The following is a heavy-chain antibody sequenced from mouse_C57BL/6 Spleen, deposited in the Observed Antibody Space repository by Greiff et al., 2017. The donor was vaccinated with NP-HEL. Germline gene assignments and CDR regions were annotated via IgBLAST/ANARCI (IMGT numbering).Heavy chain of an antibody. D-gene: IGHD1-1*01. Sequence: EVQRVESGGGLVKPGGSLKLSCAASGFTFSDYGMHWVRQAPEKGLEWVAYISSGSSTIYYADTVKGRFTISRDNAKNTLFLQMTSLRSEDTAMYYCARRTTVVAYYAMDYWGQGTSVTVSS. CDR1: GFTFSDYG. CDR3: ARRTTVVAYYAMDY. CDR2: ISSGSSTI. V-gene: IGHV5-17*01. J-gene: IGHJ4*01.